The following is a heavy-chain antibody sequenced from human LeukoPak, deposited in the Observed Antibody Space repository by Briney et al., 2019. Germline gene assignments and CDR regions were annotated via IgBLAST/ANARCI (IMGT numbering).Heavy chain of an antibody. CDR2: IWYDGSNK. CDR3: ARDGGTSHFDY. J-gene: IGHJ4*02. V-gene: IGHV3-33*01. CDR1: GFMFSSSG. Sequence: GGSLRLSCAADGFMFSSSGMHWVRQAPGKGLEWVAVIWYDGSNKYSADSVKGRFTISRDNSKNTLYLQMNSLRAEDTAVYYCARDGGTSHFDYWGQGTLVSVSS. D-gene: IGHD4-23*01.